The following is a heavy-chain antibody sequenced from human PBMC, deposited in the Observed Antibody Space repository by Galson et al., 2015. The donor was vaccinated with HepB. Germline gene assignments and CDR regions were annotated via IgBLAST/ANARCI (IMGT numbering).Heavy chain of an antibody. CDR3: AKVPGFYRGSYPYYYYYYGMDV. J-gene: IGHJ6*02. V-gene: IGHV3-23*01. D-gene: IGHD1-26*01. CDR1: GFTFSSYA. CDR2: ISGSGGST. Sequence: SLILSCAASGFTFSSYAMSWVRQAPGKGLEWVSAISGSGGSTYYADSVKGRFTISRDNSKNTLYLQMNSLRAEDTAVYYCAKVPGFYRGSYPYYYYYYGMDVWGQGTTVTVSS.